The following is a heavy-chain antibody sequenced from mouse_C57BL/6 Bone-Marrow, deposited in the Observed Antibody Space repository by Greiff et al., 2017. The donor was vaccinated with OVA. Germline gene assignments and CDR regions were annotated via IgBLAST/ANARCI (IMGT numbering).Heavy chain of an antibody. CDR1: GYTFTSYW. V-gene: IGHV1-50*01. Sequence: VQLQQPGAELVKPGASVKLSCKASGYTFTSYWMQWVKQRPGQGLEWIGEIDPSDSFTNYNQKFKGKATLTVDTSSSTAYMQLSSLTSEDSAVYYCARWGGSWDAWFADWGQGTLVTVSA. CDR2: IDPSDSFT. D-gene: IGHD4-1*01. CDR3: ARWGGSWDAWFAD. J-gene: IGHJ3*01.